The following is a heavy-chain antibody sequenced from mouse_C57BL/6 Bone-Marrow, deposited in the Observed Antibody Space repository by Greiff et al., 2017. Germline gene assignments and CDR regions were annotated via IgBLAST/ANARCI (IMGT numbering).Heavy chain of an antibody. J-gene: IGHJ3*01. Sequence: VKLQESGGDLVKPGGSLKLSCAASGFTFSSYGMSWVRQTPDKRLEWVATISSGGSYTYYPDSVKGRFTISRYKAKNTLYLQMSSLKSEDTAMYYCARDYSWFAYWGQGTLVTVSA. D-gene: IGHD1-1*01. CDR2: ISSGGSYT. CDR3: ARDYSWFAY. CDR1: GFTFSSYG. V-gene: IGHV5-6*02.